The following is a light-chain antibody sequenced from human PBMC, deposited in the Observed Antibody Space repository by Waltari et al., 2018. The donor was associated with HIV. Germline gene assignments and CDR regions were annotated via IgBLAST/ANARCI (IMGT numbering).Light chain of an antibody. J-gene: IGLJ2*01. CDR3: SSHTITRTLV. CDR2: GVN. CDR1: GLAIGLYAF. V-gene: IGLV2-14*03. Sequence: QSVLTQPASMSGSPGQSITISCTASGLAIGLYAFVSWYKQLPNMAPQLIIFGVNRRPSGVNSRFSGSKSGDMASLTISGLQAEDEADYYCSSHTITRTLVFGGGTKLTVL.